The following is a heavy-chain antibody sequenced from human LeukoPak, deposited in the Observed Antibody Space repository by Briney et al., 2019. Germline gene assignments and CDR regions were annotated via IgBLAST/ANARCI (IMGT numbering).Heavy chain of an antibody. J-gene: IGHJ4*02. V-gene: IGHV1-69-2*01. CDR2: VDPEDGET. CDR1: GYTFTDYY. Sequence: ATVKISCKVSGYTFTDYYMHWVQQAPGEGLEWMGLVDPEDGETIYAEKFQGRVTIPADTSTDTAYMELSSLRSEDTDVCYCATSPSVVPASLDYWGQGTLVTVSS. CDR3: ATSPSVVPASLDY. D-gene: IGHD2-2*01.